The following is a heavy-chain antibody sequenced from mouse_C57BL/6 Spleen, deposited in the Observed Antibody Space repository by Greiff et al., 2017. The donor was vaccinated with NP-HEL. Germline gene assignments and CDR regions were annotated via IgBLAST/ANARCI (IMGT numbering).Heavy chain of an antibody. CDR2: IYPGDGDT. J-gene: IGHJ3*01. CDR3: ARRGYGSSYVGFAY. D-gene: IGHD1-1*01. V-gene: IGHV1-82*01. CDR1: GYAFSSSW. Sequence: VQLQQSGPELVRPGASVKISCKASGYAFSSSWMNWVKQRPGKGLEWIGRIYPGDGDTNYNGKFKGKATLTADKSSSTAYMQLSSLTSEDSAVYFWARRGYGSSYVGFAYWGQGTLVTVSA.